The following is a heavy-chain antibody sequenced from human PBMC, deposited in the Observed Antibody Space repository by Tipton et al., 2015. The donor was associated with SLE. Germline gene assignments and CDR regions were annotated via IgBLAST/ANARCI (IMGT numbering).Heavy chain of an antibody. D-gene: IGHD3-9*01. CDR3: ASGNLTGDCGY. CDR1: GGSFSGYY. J-gene: IGHJ4*02. CDR2: INHSGST. V-gene: IGHV4-34*01. Sequence: TLSLTCAVYGGSFSGYYWSWIRQPPGKGLEWIGEINHSGSTNYNPSLKSRVTISVDTSKNQFSLKLSFVTAADTAVYYCASGNLTGDCGYWGQGTLVTVSS.